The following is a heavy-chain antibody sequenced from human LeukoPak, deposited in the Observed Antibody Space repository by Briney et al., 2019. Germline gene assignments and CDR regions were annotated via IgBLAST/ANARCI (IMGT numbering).Heavy chain of an antibody. CDR1: GYTLNELS. CDR2: FDPEDGES. CDR3: ATDPGEIVPAAKGPRGDYCYGMDV. J-gene: IGHJ6*02. D-gene: IGHD2-2*01. Sequence: GASVTVSCKVSGYTLNELSMHWVRQAPGTGLEWPGGFDPEDGESIYAQKFQGRVTMTEDRSTDTAYMERNSLRSDDTAVYYCATDPGEIVPAAKGPRGDYCYGMDVWGQGTTVTVSS. V-gene: IGHV1-24*01.